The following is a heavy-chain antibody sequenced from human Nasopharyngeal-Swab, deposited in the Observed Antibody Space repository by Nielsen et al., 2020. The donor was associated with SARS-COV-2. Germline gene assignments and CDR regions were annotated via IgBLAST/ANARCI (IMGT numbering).Heavy chain of an antibody. CDR2: ISWNSATT. D-gene: IGHD6-13*01. CDR3: ARVGSSSWYFDY. V-gene: IGHV3-9*01. CDR1: GFAFDDYA. J-gene: IGHJ4*02. Sequence: SLKISCEASGFAFDDYAMHWVRQGPGRGLEWVSGISWNSATTGYADSLKGRFTISRDNARNSVYLHMSSLRAEDTAVYYCARVGSSSWYFDYWGQGTLVTVSS.